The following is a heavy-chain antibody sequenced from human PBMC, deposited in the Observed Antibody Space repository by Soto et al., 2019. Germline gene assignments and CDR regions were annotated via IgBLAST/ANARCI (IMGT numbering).Heavy chain of an antibody. Sequence: PGGSLRLSCAGSRITVSSNDMSWVRQVPGKGLECVSFIKSDGRTYYGDSVKGRFTISRDSSKNTVYLQMSSLRAEDTAVYYCARDRGKSGMDVWGQGTTVTVSS. CDR3: ARDRGKSGMDV. V-gene: IGHV3-66*01. CDR2: IKSDGRT. J-gene: IGHJ6*02. CDR1: RITVSSND.